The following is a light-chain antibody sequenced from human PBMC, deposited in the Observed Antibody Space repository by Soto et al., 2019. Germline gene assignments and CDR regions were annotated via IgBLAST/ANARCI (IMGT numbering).Light chain of an antibody. Sequence: EIVSTQSPARLSFPPGERDTLSYRASRRVSSYFAWDPQTPRQGPRLLSYAASNRAAGLPARFSGGASATDSTPTISRLAPEVVAVYYRQHRSNPPTFGQGTRVEIK. CDR1: RRVSSY. V-gene: IGKV3-11*01. CDR2: AAS. J-gene: IGKJ5*01. CDR3: QHRSNPPT.